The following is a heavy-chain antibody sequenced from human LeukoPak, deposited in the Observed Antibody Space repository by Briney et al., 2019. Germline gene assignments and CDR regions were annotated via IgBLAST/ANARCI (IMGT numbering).Heavy chain of an antibody. CDR2: IYYSGNT. CDR1: GGSFSGYY. Sequence: PSETLSLTCAVYGGSFSGYYWSWIRQSPGKRLEWIAYIYYSGNTNYNPSLKSRVNISVDTSKNQFSLKLSSVTAADTAVYYCARVAYFYGSGSYCFDYWGQGTLVTVSS. J-gene: IGHJ4*02. V-gene: IGHV4-34*01. CDR3: ARVAYFYGSGSYCFDY. D-gene: IGHD3-10*01.